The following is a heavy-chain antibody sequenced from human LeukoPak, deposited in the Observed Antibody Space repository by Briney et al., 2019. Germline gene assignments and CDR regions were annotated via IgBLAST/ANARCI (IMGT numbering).Heavy chain of an antibody. J-gene: IGHJ4*02. CDR3: AKAPVTSCRGAYCYPFDS. D-gene: IGHD2-21*01. CDR2: ISYDGINK. CDR1: GFTFSSYG. V-gene: IGHV3-30*12. Sequence: GGSLRLSCAASGFTFSSYGMHWVRQAPGKGLEWVALISYDGINKYYADSVKGRFTISRDNSKNTLYLQMNSLRAEDAAVYFCAKAPVTSCRGAYCYPFDSWGQGTLVTVSS.